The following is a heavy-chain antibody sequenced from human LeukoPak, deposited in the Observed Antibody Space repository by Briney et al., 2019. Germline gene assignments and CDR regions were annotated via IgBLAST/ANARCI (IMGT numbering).Heavy chain of an antibody. Sequence: SSETLSLTCSVSGGSISNNNWWSWVRQSPGKGLEWIGNIYHSGTTHYNPSLRSRATISVDKSKNQFSLKLNSVTAADTAVYYCAIKPPSGWFGTGWLDPWGQGTLVTVSS. CDR2: IYHSGTT. J-gene: IGHJ5*02. D-gene: IGHD3-10*01. CDR3: AIKPPSGWFGTGWLDP. V-gene: IGHV4-4*02. CDR1: GGSISNNNW.